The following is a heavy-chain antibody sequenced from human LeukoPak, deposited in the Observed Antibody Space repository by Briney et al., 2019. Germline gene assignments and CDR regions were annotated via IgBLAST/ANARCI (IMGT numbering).Heavy chain of an antibody. CDR2: ISSSGST. Sequence: PSETLSLTCTVSGDSISSGDYYWSWIRQPAGKGLEWIGRISSSGSTNYNPSLKSRVTISVDKSKNQFSLKLSSVTAADTAVYYCARERSGSEIFARSFDIWGQGTMVTVSS. V-gene: IGHV4-61*02. J-gene: IGHJ3*02. CDR1: GDSISSGDYY. D-gene: IGHD3-3*01. CDR3: ARERSGSEIFARSFDI.